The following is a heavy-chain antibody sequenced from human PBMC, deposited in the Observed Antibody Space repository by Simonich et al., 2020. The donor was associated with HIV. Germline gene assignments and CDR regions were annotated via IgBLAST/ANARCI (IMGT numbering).Heavy chain of an antibody. CDR1: GGSFNGYY. CDR2: INQSGIT. D-gene: IGHD7-27*01. Sequence: QVQLQQWGAGLLKPSETLSLTCAVYGGSFNGYYWSWIRQSPERGLQWIGEINQSGITNYNPSLMGRVTISVDTSKNQFSLKMRSLIAADTAVYYCARGRSPPRTGVLDSWGQGTQVIVSS. CDR3: ARGRSPPRTGVLDS. V-gene: IGHV4-34*01. J-gene: IGHJ4*02.